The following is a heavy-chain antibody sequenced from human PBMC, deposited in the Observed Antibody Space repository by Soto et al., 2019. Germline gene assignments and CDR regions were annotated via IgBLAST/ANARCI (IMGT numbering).Heavy chain of an antibody. J-gene: IGHJ5*02. D-gene: IGHD3-10*01. V-gene: IGHV1-8*02. CDR1: GYTFTNDD. CDR2: MSPNSGNT. Sequence: QVQLVQSGAEVKKPGASVKVSCKTSGYTFTNDDINWVRQAAGQGLEWIGWMSPNSGNTGYAQKFQGRVTLTRDTSISIADMELSSLRSEDTAVYYCARGMSDGFGEVSWGQGTLVTVSS. CDR3: ARGMSDGFGEVS.